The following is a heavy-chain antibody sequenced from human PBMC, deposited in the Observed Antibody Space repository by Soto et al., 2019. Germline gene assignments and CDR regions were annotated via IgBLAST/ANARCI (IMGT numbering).Heavy chain of an antibody. CDR2: INPSGGST. Sequence: QVQLVQSGAEVKKPGASVKVSCKASGYTFTSYYMHWVRQAPGQGLEWMGIINPSGGSTSYAQKCQGRVTMTRDTSTSTVHMELRSLRPENTAVYYCASRKKSYSSSWLGMDVWGQGTTVTVSS. V-gene: IGHV1-46*01. D-gene: IGHD6-13*01. CDR1: GYTFTSYY. J-gene: IGHJ6*02. CDR3: ASRKKSYSSSWLGMDV.